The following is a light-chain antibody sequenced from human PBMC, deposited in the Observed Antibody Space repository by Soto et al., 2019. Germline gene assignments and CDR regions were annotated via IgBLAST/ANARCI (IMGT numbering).Light chain of an antibody. CDR3: AARDDSLNGPGHV. CDR1: NPQNGSNT. CDR2: SNN. V-gene: IGLV1-44*01. J-gene: IGLJ1*01. Sequence: HFVLAQPHPTSGAPRRRGTLSFFWNNPQNGSNTVNWYQQLPGTAPKLLIYSNNQRPSGVPDRFSGSKSGTSASLAISGLQSEDEADYYCAARDDSLNGPGHVFGTGTKVTVL.